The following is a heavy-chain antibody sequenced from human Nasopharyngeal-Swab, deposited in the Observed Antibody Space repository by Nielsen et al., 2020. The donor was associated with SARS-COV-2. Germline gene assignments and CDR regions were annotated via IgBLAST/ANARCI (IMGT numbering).Heavy chain of an antibody. V-gene: IGHV3-33*01. J-gene: IGHJ3*01. CDR3: ARGSSVHAFDV. Sequence: GESLKISCAASGFSFSTYGMHWVRQSPVKGLEWLTNIWYDGSNKYYADSVKGRFTVSRDNSKNTLFLEMDSLRAEDTAVYYCARGSSVHAFDVWGQRTEVTVSS. CDR1: GFSFSTYG. D-gene: IGHD3-10*01. CDR2: IWYDGSNK.